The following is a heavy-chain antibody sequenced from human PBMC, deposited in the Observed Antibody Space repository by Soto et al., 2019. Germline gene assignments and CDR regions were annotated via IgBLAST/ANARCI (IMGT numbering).Heavy chain of an antibody. CDR3: ATQGAPYYDYVWGSYRNAFDI. V-gene: IGHV1-46*01. J-gene: IGHJ3*02. CDR1: GYTFTSYY. CDR2: INPSGGST. D-gene: IGHD3-16*02. Sequence: QVPLVQSGAEVKKPGASVKVSCKASGYTFTSYYMHWVRQAPGQGLEWMGIINPSGGSTSYAQKFQGRVTMTRDTSTSTVYMELSSLRSEDTAVYYCATQGAPYYDYVWGSYRNAFDIWGQGTMVTVSS.